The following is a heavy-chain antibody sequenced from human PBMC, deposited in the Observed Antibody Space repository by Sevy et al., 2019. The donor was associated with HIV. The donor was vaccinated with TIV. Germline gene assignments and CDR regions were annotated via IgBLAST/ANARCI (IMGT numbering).Heavy chain of an antibody. CDR1: GFTFSDYY. D-gene: IGHD3-10*01. J-gene: IGHJ3*02. V-gene: IGHV3-11*01. Sequence: GGSLRLSCAASGFTFSDYYLSWVRQAPGKGLEWVSYLSSSDSTIFYADSVKGRFTISWDNAKSSLYLQMNSLRAEDTAVYYCARSNGELGFPWAFDIWGQGTMVTVSS. CDR2: LSSSDSTI. CDR3: ARSNGELGFPWAFDI.